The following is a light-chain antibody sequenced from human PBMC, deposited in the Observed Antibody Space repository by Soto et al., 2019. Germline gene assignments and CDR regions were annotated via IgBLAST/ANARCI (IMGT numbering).Light chain of an antibody. CDR3: QQTYSTPSIT. Sequence: DIQMTQSPSSLSASVGDRVTITCRASESIARNLKRYQQKPGKAPKLLIYAASSLQNGVPSRFRGGGSGTVFTITISNLQPEDVATYYCQQTYSTPSITFGQGTRLEIK. CDR1: ESIARN. CDR2: AAS. V-gene: IGKV1-39*01. J-gene: IGKJ5*01.